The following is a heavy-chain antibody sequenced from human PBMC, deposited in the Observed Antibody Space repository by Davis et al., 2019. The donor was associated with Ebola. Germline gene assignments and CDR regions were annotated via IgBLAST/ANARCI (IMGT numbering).Heavy chain of an antibody. Sequence: GESLKISCAASGFTFSSYWIHWVRQVPGKGLVWVSRINGDGKSTSYADSVKGRYTHSRDNAKNTVYLQMNSLRAEDTAVYSCATGGRMSGAGRVHYYYAMDDWGQGTTVTVSS. J-gene: IGHJ6*02. CDR3: ATGGRMSGAGRVHYYYAMDD. CDR1: GFTFSSYW. CDR2: INGDGKST. V-gene: IGHV3-74*01. D-gene: IGHD6-19*01.